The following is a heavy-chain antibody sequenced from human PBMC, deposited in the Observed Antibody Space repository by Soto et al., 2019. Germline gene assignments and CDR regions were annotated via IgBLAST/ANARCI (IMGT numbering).Heavy chain of an antibody. CDR2: VYYTGST. J-gene: IGHJ4*02. Sequence: ASETLSLSCTVSGDSISTFYWGWMRQSPGKELEWIGYVYYTGSTNFNPSLKSRVTISVDRSKNQFSLKLTSANAADTAVYYCARGRTVRNYADDCSDYFYFFDYWGQGTQVTVSS. V-gene: IGHV4-59*01. D-gene: IGHD3-22*01. CDR3: ARGRTVRNYADDCSDYFYFFDY. CDR1: GDSISTFY.